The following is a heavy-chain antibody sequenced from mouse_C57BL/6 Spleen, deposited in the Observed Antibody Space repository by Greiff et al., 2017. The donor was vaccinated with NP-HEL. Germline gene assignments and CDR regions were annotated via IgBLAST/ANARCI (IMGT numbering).Heavy chain of an antibody. CDR3: ARVTPLVATVVAYYLDY. D-gene: IGHD1-1*01. CDR1: GYTFTSYW. V-gene: IGHV1-69*01. CDR2: LDPSDSYT. Sequence: VQLQQSGAELVMPGASVKLSCKASGYTFTSYWMHWVKQRPGQGLEWTGELDPSDSYTNYNQKFKGKSTLTVDKSSSTACMQLSSLTSEDSAVFFCARVTPLVATVVAYYLDYWDQGTTLTVAS. J-gene: IGHJ2*01.